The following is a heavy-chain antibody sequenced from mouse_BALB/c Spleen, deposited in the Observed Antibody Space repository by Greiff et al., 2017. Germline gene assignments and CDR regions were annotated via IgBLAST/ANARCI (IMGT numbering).Heavy chain of an antibody. CDR3: ARDDHYGNYAWFAY. Sequence: EVQGVESGGGLVKPGGSLKLSCAASGFTFCDYYMYWVRQTPEKRLEWVATISDGGSYNYYPDRVKGRFTISRDNAKNNLYLQMSSLKSEDTAMYYSARDDHYGNYAWFAYWGQGTLVTVSA. CDR1: GFTFCDYY. D-gene: IGHD2-1*01. J-gene: IGHJ3*01. V-gene: IGHV5-4*02. CDR2: ISDGGSYN.